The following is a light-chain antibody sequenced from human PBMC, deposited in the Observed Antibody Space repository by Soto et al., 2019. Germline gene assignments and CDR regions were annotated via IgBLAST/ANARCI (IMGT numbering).Light chain of an antibody. Sequence: SYELTQPPSLSVSLGQTATITCSGDAVPTLYAYWYQQKPGQAPVLVIFKDSERPSGIPERFSGSSSGTTATLTISGVQAEDEADYSCQSADSSNSNGVFGGGTKLTVL. CDR2: KDS. CDR3: QSADSSNSNGV. V-gene: IGLV3-25*03. CDR1: AVPTLY. J-gene: IGLJ2*01.